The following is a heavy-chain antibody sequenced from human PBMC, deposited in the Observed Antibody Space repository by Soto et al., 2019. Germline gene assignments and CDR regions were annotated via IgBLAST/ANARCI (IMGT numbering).Heavy chain of an antibody. Sequence: VSCKASGYTFASFNVHWVRQAPGQGLEWMGVINSGAGNTAYAQKFQGRVTMTSDTSTSTLYMEMSSLRSEDTAVYYCARLATVTPPYYFDYWGQGTLVTVS. D-gene: IGHD4-17*01. CDR3: ARLATVTPPYYFDY. V-gene: IGHV1-46*01. CDR2: INSGAGNT. CDR1: GYTFASFN. J-gene: IGHJ4*02.